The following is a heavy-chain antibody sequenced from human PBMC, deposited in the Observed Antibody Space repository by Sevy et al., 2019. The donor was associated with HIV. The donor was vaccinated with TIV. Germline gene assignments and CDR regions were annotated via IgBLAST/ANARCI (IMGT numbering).Heavy chain of an antibody. V-gene: IGHV3-9*01. CDR1: GFPFNDHA. Sequence: GGSLRLSCAASGFPFNDHAMHWVRQVPGKGLEWVSGVSWNSRNIGYADSVKGRFTISRDNARLFLYLEMNSLRPEDTALYYCAKDINRGCDGVNCYSYYYYFYGLDVWGQGTTVTVSS. J-gene: IGHJ6*02. D-gene: IGHD2-21*01. CDR3: AKDINRGCDGVNCYSYYYYFYGLDV. CDR2: VSWNSRNI.